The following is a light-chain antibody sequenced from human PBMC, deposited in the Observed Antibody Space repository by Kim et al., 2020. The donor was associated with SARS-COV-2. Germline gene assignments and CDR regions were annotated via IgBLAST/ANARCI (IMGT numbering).Light chain of an antibody. V-gene: IGKV3-20*01. J-gene: IGKJ2*01. CDR2: GAS. CDR1: QSVSSNY. Sequence: EIVLTQSPGTLSLSPGERATLSCRASQSVSSNYVAWYQQKPGQAPRLLIYGASSRATGIPDRFSGSGSRTDFTLTISRLEPEDFAVYYCQQYGNSPETFGQGTKLEIK. CDR3: QQYGNSPET.